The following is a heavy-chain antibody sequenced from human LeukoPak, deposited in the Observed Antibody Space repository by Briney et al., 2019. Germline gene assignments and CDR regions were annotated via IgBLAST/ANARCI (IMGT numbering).Heavy chain of an antibody. CDR3: ARDSGERWPDY. J-gene: IGHJ4*02. D-gene: IGHD3-10*01. CDR1: GYTFVTYG. CDR2: INPNSGGT. V-gene: IGHV1-2*02. Sequence: GASVKVSCKASGYTFVTYGISWVRQAPGQGLEWMGWINPNSGGTNYAQKFQGRVTMTRDTSISTAYMELSRLRSDDTAVYYCARDSGERWPDYWGQGTLVTVSS.